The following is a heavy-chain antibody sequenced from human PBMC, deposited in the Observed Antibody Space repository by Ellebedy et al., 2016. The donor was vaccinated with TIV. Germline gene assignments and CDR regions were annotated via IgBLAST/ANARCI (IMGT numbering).Heavy chain of an antibody. D-gene: IGHD4-11*01. CDR3: ARTFTERLGGLTTHWVLDY. Sequence: GGSLRLSCVGSGFSFRSYWMSWVRQAPGKGLEWVANMRQDGGDKYYVDSVKGRFTISRDNAKSSLYLQMNSLRAEDTAVYYCARTFTERLGGLTTHWVLDYWGQGTLVTASS. CDR2: MRQDGGDK. J-gene: IGHJ4*02. V-gene: IGHV3-7*03. CDR1: GFSFRSYW.